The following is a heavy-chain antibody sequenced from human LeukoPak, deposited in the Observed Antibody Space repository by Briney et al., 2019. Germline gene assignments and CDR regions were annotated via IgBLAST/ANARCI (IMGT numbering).Heavy chain of an antibody. CDR2: ISSSGSTI. CDR3: ASPTYYYDSSGYGFDP. V-gene: IGHV3-48*04. J-gene: IGHJ5*02. Sequence: GGSLRLSCAASGFTFSSYSMNWVRQAPGKGLEWVSYISSSGSTIYYADSVKGRFTISRDNAKNSLYLQMNSLRAEDTAVYYCASPTYYYDSSGYGFDPWGQGTLVTVSS. D-gene: IGHD3-22*01. CDR1: GFTFSSYS.